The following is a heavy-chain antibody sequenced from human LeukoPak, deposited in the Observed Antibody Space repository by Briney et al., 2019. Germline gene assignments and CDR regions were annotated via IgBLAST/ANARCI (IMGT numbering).Heavy chain of an antibody. V-gene: IGHV5-51*01. Sequence: GASLHISCQGSGSIFASYWIGWVRQLPGKGLEWMGIIYPGDSDTRYSPSLQGQVTISVDKSISTAYLQWRSLNASDTAMYYCARINGGWYGAEFDFWGQGTLVTVSS. CDR1: GSIFASYW. CDR3: ARINGGWYGAEFDF. CDR2: IYPGDSDT. J-gene: IGHJ4*02. D-gene: IGHD6-19*01.